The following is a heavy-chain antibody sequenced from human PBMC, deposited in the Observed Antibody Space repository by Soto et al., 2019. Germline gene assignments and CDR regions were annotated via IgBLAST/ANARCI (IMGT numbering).Heavy chain of an antibody. D-gene: IGHD4-17*01. V-gene: IGHV3-23*01. CDR3: AKFYYGDYSYYYYGMDV. CDR2: ISGSGDST. CDR1: GFRFSSYA. Sequence: EVQVLESGGGLVQPGGSLRLSCAASGFRFSSYAMSWVRQAPGKGLEWVSAISGSGDSTRYADSVQGRFTISRDTSKHTLYLQMNSLRAEDTAVYYCAKFYYGDYSYYYYGMDVWGQGTTLTVSS. J-gene: IGHJ6*02.